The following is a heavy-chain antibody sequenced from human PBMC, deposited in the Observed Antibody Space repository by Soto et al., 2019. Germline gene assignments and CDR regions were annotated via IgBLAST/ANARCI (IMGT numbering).Heavy chain of an antibody. CDR3: ARLEGLATISYYFDC. J-gene: IGHJ4*02. Sequence: QLQLQESGPGLVKPSETLSLTCSVSDDSINSDKYYWGWIRQPPGKGLEWIGSIYYRGNAYYNPSLQPRGTISLDKSRSQFSLKLNSVTAADSAVYFCARLEGLATISYYFDCWGPGALVTVSS. CDR2: IYYRGNA. CDR1: DDSINSDKYY. D-gene: IGHD3-9*01. V-gene: IGHV4-39*01.